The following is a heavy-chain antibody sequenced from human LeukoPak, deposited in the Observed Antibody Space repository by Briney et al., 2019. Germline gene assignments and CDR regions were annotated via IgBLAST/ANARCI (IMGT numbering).Heavy chain of an antibody. D-gene: IGHD3-22*01. CDR3: ARVKTMIIVVSLFDY. Sequence: SETLSLTCTVSGGSISSYYWSWIRQPPGKGLEWIGYIYYSGSTNYNPSLKSRVTISVDTSKNQFSLKLNSVTAADTAVYYCARVKTMIIVVSLFDYWGQGTLVTVSS. CDR2: IYYSGST. J-gene: IGHJ4*02. V-gene: IGHV4-59*01. CDR1: GGSISSYY.